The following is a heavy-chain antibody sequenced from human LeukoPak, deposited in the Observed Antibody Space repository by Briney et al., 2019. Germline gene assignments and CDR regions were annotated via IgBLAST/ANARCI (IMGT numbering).Heavy chain of an antibody. D-gene: IGHD2-15*01. CDR2: FYYDGRT. V-gene: IGHV4-59*01. Sequence: SETLPLTCPVFVDSISSYFWSWIRQPPGKGLEWIGYFYYDGRTNYNPSLKSRVTISVDTSKNHFSLKLSSVTAADTAVYYCARAIVNGYFDHWGRGTLVTVSS. J-gene: IGHJ4*02. CDR3: ARAIVNGYFDH. CDR1: VDSISSYF.